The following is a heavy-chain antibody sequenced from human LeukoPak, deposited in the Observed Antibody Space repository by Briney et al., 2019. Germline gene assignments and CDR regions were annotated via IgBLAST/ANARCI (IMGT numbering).Heavy chain of an antibody. CDR3: ARGRDYYYYMDV. V-gene: IGHV4-59*01. Sequence: SETLSLTCTVSGGSISSYYWSRIRQPPGKGLEWIGYIYYSGSTNYNPSLKSRVTISVDTSKNQFSLKLSSVTAADTAVYYCARGRDYYYYMDVWGKGTTVTVSS. CDR2: IYYSGST. J-gene: IGHJ6*03. CDR1: GGSISSYY.